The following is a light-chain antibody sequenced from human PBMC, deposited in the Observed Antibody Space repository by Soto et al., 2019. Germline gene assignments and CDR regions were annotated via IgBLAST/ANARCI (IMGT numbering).Light chain of an antibody. CDR1: SGDVGGYYY. Sequence: QSALTQPPSASGSPGQSVTISCTGTSGDVGGYYYVSWYQQHPGKAPKLMIYEVTKRPSGVPDRFSGSKSGNTASLTVSGLQADDEADYYCSSYAGSSNYVFGTGTKVTVL. V-gene: IGLV2-8*01. J-gene: IGLJ1*01. CDR3: SSYAGSSNYV. CDR2: EVT.